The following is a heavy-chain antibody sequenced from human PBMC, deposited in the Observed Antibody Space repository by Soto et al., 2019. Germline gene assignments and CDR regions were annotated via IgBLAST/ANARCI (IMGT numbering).Heavy chain of an antibody. CDR2: INPDGGGT. J-gene: IGHJ6*02. Sequence: QVQLVQSGAEVKKPGASVKVSCKASGYTFTSYYMHWVRLAPGQGLEWMGIINPDGGGTSYAQKFQGRVIMTRDTSTSTVYMEMSILRSEETAVYYCAVVGHYFSMDVWGQGTTVTVSS. CDR1: GYTFTSYY. V-gene: IGHV1-46*01. D-gene: IGHD4-17*01. CDR3: AVVGHYFSMDV.